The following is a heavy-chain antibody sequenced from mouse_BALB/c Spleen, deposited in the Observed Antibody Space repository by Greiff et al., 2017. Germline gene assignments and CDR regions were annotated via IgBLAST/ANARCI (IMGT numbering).Heavy chain of an antibody. CDR2: ISSGSSTI. CDR1: GFTFSSFG. J-gene: IGHJ2*01. V-gene: IGHV5-17*02. Sequence: EVMLVESGGGLVQPGGSRKLSCAASGFTFSSFGMHWVRQAPEKGLEWVAYISSGSSTIYYADTVKGRFTISRDNPKNTLFLQMTSLRSEDTAMYYCARSGYDYDRVFDYWGQGTTLTVSS. D-gene: IGHD2-4*01. CDR3: ARSGYDYDRVFDY.